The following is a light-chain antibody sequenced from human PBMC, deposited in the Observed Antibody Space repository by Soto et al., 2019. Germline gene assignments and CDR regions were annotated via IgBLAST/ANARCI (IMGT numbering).Light chain of an antibody. Sequence: DIQMTQSPSSLSASVGDRVTITCRASQSISSYLNWYQQKPGKAPKLLIYAASSLQSGVPSRFSGSGSGTYFTLTISSLQPEDFATYYCQQSYSTPQTFGQGTKVELK. V-gene: IGKV1-39*01. CDR1: QSISSY. CDR3: QQSYSTPQT. J-gene: IGKJ1*01. CDR2: AAS.